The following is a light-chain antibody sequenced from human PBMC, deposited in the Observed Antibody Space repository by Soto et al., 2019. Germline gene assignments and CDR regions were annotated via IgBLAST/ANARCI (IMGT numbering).Light chain of an antibody. V-gene: IGLV1-47*01. CDR1: SSNIGSAY. CDR3: AAWGDSLVV. Sequence: QSVLTQPPSASGTPGPTVTSSCSGSSSNIGSAYIYWCQHLPGTAPKLLTYRNNQRPSGVPVRFSASKSGTSASLAISGLRSEDDADYYCAAWGDSLVVLGGGTNLTV. J-gene: IGLJ2*01. CDR2: RNN.